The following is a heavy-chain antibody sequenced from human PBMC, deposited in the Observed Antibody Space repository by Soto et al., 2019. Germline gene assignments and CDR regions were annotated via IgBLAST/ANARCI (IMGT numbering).Heavy chain of an antibody. CDR2: INHSGST. CDR1: GGSFSGYY. J-gene: IGHJ4*02. V-gene: IGHV4-34*01. Sequence: SETLSLTCAVYGGSFSGYYRSWIRQPPGKGLEWIGEINHSGSTNYNPSLKSRVTISVDTSKNQFSLKLSSVPAADTAVYYCARFPSDYWGPGTLVTVSS. CDR3: ARFPSDY.